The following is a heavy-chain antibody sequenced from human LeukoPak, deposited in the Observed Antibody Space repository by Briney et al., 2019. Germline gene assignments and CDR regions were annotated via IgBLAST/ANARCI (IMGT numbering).Heavy chain of an antibody. J-gene: IGHJ4*02. CDR1: GFTVSSNY. Sequence: PRGSLRLSCAASGFTVSSNYMNWVRQAPGKGLEWVSSISSSSSYIYYADSVKGRFTISRDNAKNSLYLQMNSLRAEDTAVYYCARSISSSWPYYFDYWGQGTLVTVSS. V-gene: IGHV3-21*01. D-gene: IGHD6-13*01. CDR2: ISSSSSYI. CDR3: ARSISSSWPYYFDY.